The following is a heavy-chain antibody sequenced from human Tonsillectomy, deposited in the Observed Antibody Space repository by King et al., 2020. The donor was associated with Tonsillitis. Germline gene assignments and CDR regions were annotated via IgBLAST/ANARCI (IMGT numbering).Heavy chain of an antibody. J-gene: IGHJ6*02. CDR3: ARHKGGGWSNYGMDV. V-gene: IGHV5-51*01. Sequence: QLVQSGAEVKKPGESLKISCKGSGYSFTSFWIGWVRQMPGKGLEWMGIIYPNDSDTRYSPSFQGQVTISADKSISIAYLQWSSLKASDTAMYYCARHKGGGWSNYGMDVWGQGTTVTVSS. CDR2: IYPNDSDT. CDR1: GYSFTSFW. D-gene: IGHD6-19*01.